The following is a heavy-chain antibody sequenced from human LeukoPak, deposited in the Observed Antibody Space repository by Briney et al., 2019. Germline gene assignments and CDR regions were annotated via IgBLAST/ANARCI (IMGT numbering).Heavy chain of an antibody. V-gene: IGHV4-34*01. D-gene: IGHD2-15*01. CDR3: ARGRCSGGSCYSLFGYYYYYMDV. J-gene: IGHJ6*03. CDR2: INHSGST. Sequence: PSETLSLTCAVYGGSFSGYYWSWIRQPPGKGLEWIGEINHSGSTNYNPSLKSRVTISVDTSKNQFSLKLSSVTAADTAVYYCARGRCSGGSCYSLFGYYYYYMDVWGKGTTVTVSS. CDR1: GGSFSGYY.